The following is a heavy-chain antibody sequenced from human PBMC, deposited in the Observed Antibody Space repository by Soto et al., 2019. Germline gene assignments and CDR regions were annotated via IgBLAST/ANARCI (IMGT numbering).Heavy chain of an antibody. D-gene: IGHD3-10*01. CDR1: GYTFNSFG. V-gene: IGHV1-46*02. CDR3: ARDSSMVRGVRTFDY. J-gene: IGHJ4*02. Sequence: ASVKVSCKGSGYTFNSFGISWVRQAPGQGLEWMGIINPSGGSTSYAQKFQGRVTMTRDTSTSTVYMELSSLRSEDTAVYYCARDSSMVRGVRTFDYWGQGTLVTVSS. CDR2: INPSGGST.